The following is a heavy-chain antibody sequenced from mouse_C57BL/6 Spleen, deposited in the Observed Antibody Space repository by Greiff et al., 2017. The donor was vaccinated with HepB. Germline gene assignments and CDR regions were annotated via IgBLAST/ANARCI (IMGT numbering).Heavy chain of an antibody. CDR2: IYPGDGDT. J-gene: IGHJ4*01. CDR3: ARSTIGIYYAMDY. CDR1: GYAFSSSW. D-gene: IGHD2-14*01. V-gene: IGHV1-82*01. Sequence: QVHVKQSGPELVKPGASVKISCKASGYAFSSSWMNWVKQRPGKGLEWIGRIYPGDGDTNYNGKFKGKATLTADKSSSTAYMQLSSLTSEDSAVYFCARSTIGIYYAMDYWGQGTSVTVSS.